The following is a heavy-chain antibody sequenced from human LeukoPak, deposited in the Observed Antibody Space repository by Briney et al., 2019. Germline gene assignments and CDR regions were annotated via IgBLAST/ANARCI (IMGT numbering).Heavy chain of an antibody. J-gene: IGHJ4*02. Sequence: PGRSLRLSCAASGFTFSSYAMSWVRQAPGKGLEWVSTISGTGGTTYYADSVKGRFTISRDNSKNTLYLQMNSLRVEDTAVYYCAKESPQFDYWGQGTLVTVSS. CDR2: ISGTGGTT. CDR1: GFTFSSYA. V-gene: IGHV3-23*01. CDR3: AKESPQFDY.